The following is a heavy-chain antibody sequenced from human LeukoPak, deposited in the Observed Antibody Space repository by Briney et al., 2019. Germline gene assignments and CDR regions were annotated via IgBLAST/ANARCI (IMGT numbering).Heavy chain of an antibody. CDR2: ISYVASNK. Sequence: GGSLRLSCAASGFTFSSYAMHWVRQAPGKGLEWVAVISYVASNKYYADSVKGRFTISRDNSKSTLYLQMNSLRAENTAVYNCATSSLDYWGQGTLVTVSS. D-gene: IGHD6-6*01. J-gene: IGHJ4*02. V-gene: IGHV3-30-3*01. CDR1: GFTFSSYA. CDR3: ATSSLDY.